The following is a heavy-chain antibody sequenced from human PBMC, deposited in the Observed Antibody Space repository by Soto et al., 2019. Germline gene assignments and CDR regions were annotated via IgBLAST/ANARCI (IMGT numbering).Heavy chain of an antibody. CDR2: IATYNSNK. Sequence: HLVQSGPEVKQPGASVTVSCKTSGDTFTNFGLSWVRQAPGQGLEWMGWIATYNSNKNYAQKCQGRLILTTDTSTSTDNIELKSLGYDDTAVYYCARVLRGVCNWFDPCGQGTMDTV. J-gene: IGHJ5*02. CDR1: GDTFTNFG. V-gene: IGHV1-18*01. D-gene: IGHD3-10*01. CDR3: ARVLRGVCNWFDP.